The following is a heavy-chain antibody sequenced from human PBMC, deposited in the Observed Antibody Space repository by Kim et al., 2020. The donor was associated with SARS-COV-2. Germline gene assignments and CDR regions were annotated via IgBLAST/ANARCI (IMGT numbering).Heavy chain of an antibody. V-gene: IGHV1-69*13. CDR1: GGTFSSYD. D-gene: IGHD6-13*01. CDR3: ARDVGSSWYHDAFDI. Sequence: SVKVSCKASGGTFSSYDISWVRQAPGQGLEWMGGIIPIFGTANYAQKFQGRVTITADESTSTAYMELSSLTSEDTAVYYCARDVGSSWYHDAFDIWGQGTMVTVSS. CDR2: IIPIFGTA. J-gene: IGHJ3*02.